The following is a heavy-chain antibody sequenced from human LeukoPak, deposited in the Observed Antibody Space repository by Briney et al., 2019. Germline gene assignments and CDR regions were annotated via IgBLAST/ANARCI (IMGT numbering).Heavy chain of an antibody. CDR2: IYYSGST. CDR3: ARDSLPTVTGDY. Sequence: SETLSLTCTVSGGSISSGDYYWSWIRQPPGKGLEWIGYIYYSGSTYYNPSLKSRVTISVDTSKNQFSLKLSSVTAADTAVYYCARDSLPTVTGDYWGQGTLDTVSS. V-gene: IGHV4-30-4*01. J-gene: IGHJ4*02. CDR1: GGSISSGDYY. D-gene: IGHD4-17*01.